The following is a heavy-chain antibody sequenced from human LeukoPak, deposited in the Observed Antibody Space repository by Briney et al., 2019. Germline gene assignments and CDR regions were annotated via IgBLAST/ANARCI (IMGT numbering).Heavy chain of an antibody. CDR2: IYYSGST. Sequence: SETLSLTCTVSGGSVSSGSYYRSWIRQPPGKGLEWIGYIYYSGSTNYNPSLKSRVTISVDTSKNQFSLKLSSVTAADTAVYYCARLRIAARPGAFDIWGQGTMVTVSS. J-gene: IGHJ3*02. CDR3: ARLRIAARPGAFDI. V-gene: IGHV4-61*01. D-gene: IGHD6-6*01. CDR1: GGSVSSGSYY.